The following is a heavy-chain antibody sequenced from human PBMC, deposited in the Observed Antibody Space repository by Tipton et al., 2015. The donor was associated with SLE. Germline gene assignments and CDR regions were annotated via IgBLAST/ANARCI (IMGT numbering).Heavy chain of an antibody. J-gene: IGHJ4*02. CDR3: HTARIGNYDSGASAVLTQTFDN. D-gene: IGHD3-22*01. CDR2: IKTKNDGGRT. Sequence: GSLGLSCAASGFTFSNAWMSWVRQAPGKGLEWVGRIKTKNDGGRTAYAAPVQGRFTISRDDSKKTLYLQMNSLKTEDTAVYYCHTARIGNYDSGASAVLTQTFDNWGQVILVTVSS. V-gene: IGHV3-15*01. CDR1: GFTFSNAW.